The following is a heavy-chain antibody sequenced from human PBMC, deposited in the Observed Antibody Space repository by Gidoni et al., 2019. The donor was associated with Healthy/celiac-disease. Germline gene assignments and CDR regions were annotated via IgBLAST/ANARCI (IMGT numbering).Heavy chain of an antibody. CDR3: AREVGATSPDAFDI. CDR1: GSTLSSDS. CDR2: ISSRSSYI. J-gene: IGHJ3*02. Sequence: EVQLVASGGGLVKPGGSLRICCAASGSTLSSDSMNWVRQAPGKGLEWVSSISSRSSYIYYADSVKSRFTISRENAKNSLYLQMNSLRAEDTAVYYCAREVGATSPDAFDIWGQGTMVTVSS. V-gene: IGHV3-21*01. D-gene: IGHD1-26*01.